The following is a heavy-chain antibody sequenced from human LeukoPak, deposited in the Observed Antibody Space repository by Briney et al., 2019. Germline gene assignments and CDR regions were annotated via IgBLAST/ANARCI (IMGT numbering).Heavy chain of an antibody. D-gene: IGHD2-2*02. V-gene: IGHV1-69*13. CDR3: ARDLTLYCSSTSCYTGWFDP. J-gene: IGHJ5*02. Sequence: ASVKVSCKASGYTFTGYYMHWVRQAPGQGLEWMGGIIPIFGTANYAQKFQGRVTITADESTSTAYMELSSLRSEDTAVYYCARDLTLYCSSTSCYTGWFDPWGQGTLVTVSS. CDR1: GYTFTGYY. CDR2: IIPIFGTA.